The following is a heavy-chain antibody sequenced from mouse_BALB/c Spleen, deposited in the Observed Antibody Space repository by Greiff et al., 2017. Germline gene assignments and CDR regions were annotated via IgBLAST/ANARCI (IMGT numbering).Heavy chain of an antibody. V-gene: IGHV1-80*01. CDR1: GYAFSSYW. D-gene: IGHD2-1*01. CDR3: ARHYGNYWFAY. CDR2: IYPGDGDT. Sequence: VQLQESGAELVRPGSSVKISCKASGYAFSSYWMNWVKQRPGQGLEWIGQIYPGDGDTNYNGKFKGKATLTADKSSSTAYMQLSSLTSEDSAVYFCARHYGNYWFAYWGQGTLVTVSA. J-gene: IGHJ3*01.